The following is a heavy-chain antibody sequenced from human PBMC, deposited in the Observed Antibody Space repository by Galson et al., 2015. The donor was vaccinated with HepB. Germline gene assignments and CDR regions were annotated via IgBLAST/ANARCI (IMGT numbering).Heavy chain of an antibody. CDR1: GYTFTGYY. CDR3: ASDGDWSHFDY. CDR2: INPNSGGT. V-gene: IGHV1-2*02. J-gene: IGHJ4*02. D-gene: IGHD2-21*02. Sequence: SVKVSCKASGYTFTGYYMHWVRQAPGQGLEWMGWINPNSGGTNYAQEFQGRVTMTRDTSISTAYMELSRLRSDDTAVYYCASDGDWSHFDYWGQGTLVTVSS.